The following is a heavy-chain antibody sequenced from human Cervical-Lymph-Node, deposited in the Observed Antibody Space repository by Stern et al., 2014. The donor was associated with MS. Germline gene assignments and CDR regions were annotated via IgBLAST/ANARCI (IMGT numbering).Heavy chain of an antibody. CDR1: GFIFSSHG. Sequence: VQLEESGGGVVQPGRSLRLSCAASGFIFSSHGMHWVRQAPGKGLEWVAVIWADGIKKHYADSVKGRFTISRDNSKNTLYLQMNSLRAEDTAMYYCTRDISYYADDHWGQGTPVTVSS. J-gene: IGHJ5*02. D-gene: IGHD1-26*01. CDR3: TRDISYYADDH. CDR2: IWADGIKK. V-gene: IGHV3-33*01.